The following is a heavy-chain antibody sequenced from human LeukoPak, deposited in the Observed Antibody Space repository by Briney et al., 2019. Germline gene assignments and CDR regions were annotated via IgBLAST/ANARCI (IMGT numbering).Heavy chain of an antibody. CDR1: GGSISSSSSY. CDR3: ARDLDGYKTFDY. V-gene: IGHV4-39*07. Sequence: SETLSLTCTISGGSISSSSSYWGWIRQPPGKGLECIGSIYYSGRAYYNPSLKSRVTISVDTSKNQFSLKLSSVTAADTAVYYCARDLDGYKTFDYWGQGTLVTVSS. D-gene: IGHD5-24*01. J-gene: IGHJ4*02. CDR2: IYYSGRA.